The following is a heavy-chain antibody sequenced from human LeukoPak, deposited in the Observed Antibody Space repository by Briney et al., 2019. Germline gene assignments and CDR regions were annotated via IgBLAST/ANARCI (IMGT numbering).Heavy chain of an antibody. CDR2: IRYDGSNK. CDR3: ARDRIAANNWFDP. Sequence: GGSLRLSCAASGFTFSSYGRHWVRQAPGKGLEWVAFIRYDGSNKYYADSVKGRFTISRDNAKNSLYLQMNSLRAEDTAVYYCARDRIAANNWFDPWGQGTLVTVSS. D-gene: IGHD6-13*01. V-gene: IGHV3-30*02. J-gene: IGHJ5*02. CDR1: GFTFSSYG.